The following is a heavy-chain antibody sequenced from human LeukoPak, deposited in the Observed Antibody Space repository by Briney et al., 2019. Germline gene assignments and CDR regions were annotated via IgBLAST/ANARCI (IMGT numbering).Heavy chain of an antibody. CDR2: ISSSSSTI. D-gene: IGHD2/OR15-2a*01. Sequence: PGGSLRLSCAASGFTFSSYSMNWVRQAPGKGLEWVSYISSSSSTIYYADSVKGRFTTSRDNAKNSLYLQMNSLRDEDTAVYYCARDPPVLYYYYGMDVWGQGTTVTVSS. J-gene: IGHJ6*02. CDR1: GFTFSSYS. V-gene: IGHV3-48*02. CDR3: ARDPPVLYYYYGMDV.